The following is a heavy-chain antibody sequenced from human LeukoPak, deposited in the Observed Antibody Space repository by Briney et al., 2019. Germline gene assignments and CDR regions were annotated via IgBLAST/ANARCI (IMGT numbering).Heavy chain of an antibody. CDR1: GFTSSDYY. D-gene: IGHD2-21*01. CDR2: ISSSGSST. J-gene: IGHJ4*02. CDR3: ACKCGN. Sequence: GGSLRLSCAASGFTSSDYYMKWSRQAPGKGLEWISYISSSGSSTRYADSVKGRFTISRDNTRNSLYLQMTSLRADDTAVYYCACKCGNWGQGTLVTVSS. V-gene: IGHV3-11*03.